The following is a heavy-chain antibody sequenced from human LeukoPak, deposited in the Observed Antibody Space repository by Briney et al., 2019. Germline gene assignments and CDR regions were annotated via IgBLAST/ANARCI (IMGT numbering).Heavy chain of an antibody. V-gene: IGHV3-9*01. CDR3: AKAAAYGTVSDFDY. J-gene: IGHJ4*02. D-gene: IGHD4-17*01. CDR1: GFTFDDYA. Sequence: GGSLRLSCAASGFTFDDYAMHWVRQAPGKGLEWVSGIIWNSGDIGYADSVKGRFTISRDNAKNSLYLQMNSLRAEDTALYYCAKAAAYGTVSDFDYWGQGTLVTVSS. CDR2: IIWNSGDI.